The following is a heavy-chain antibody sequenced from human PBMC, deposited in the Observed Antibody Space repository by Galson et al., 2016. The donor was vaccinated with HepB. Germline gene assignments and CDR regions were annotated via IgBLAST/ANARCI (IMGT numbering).Heavy chain of an antibody. Sequence: SVKVSCKASGYTFTTYGISWVRQAPGQGLEWMGWISAYNGNTNYAQKLQGRVTMTTDTSTSTAYMELRSLRSDDTAVYFCARDPRKIRYQLLELYYYSYAMDVWGQGTTVTVS. J-gene: IGHJ6*02. CDR3: ARDPRKIRYQLLELYYYSYAMDV. D-gene: IGHD2-2*01. CDR1: GYTFTTYG. CDR2: ISAYNGNT. V-gene: IGHV1-18*01.